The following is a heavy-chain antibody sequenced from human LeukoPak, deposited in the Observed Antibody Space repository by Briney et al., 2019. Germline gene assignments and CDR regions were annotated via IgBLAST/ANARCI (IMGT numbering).Heavy chain of an antibody. Sequence: PRGSLRLSCAASGFTVSSNYMSWVRHAPRKGLEWVSVIYSGGSTYYADSVKGRFTISRHNSKNTLYLQMNSLRAEDTAVYYCARGGELWLLDYWGQGTLVTVSS. V-gene: IGHV3-53*04. CDR1: GFTVSSNY. CDR2: IYSGGST. J-gene: IGHJ4*02. CDR3: ARGGELWLLDY. D-gene: IGHD5-18*01.